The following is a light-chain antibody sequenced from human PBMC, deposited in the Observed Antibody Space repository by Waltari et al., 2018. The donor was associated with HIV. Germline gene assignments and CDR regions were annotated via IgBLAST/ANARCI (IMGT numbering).Light chain of an antibody. CDR3: CSHAGNFIFA. CDR1: SSYVDTF. J-gene: IGLJ1*01. CDR2: DVN. V-gene: IGLV2-11*01. Sequence: QSALTQPHSVSGSPGQSLTISCTGTSSYVDTFVSWYQQHPGKPPKVIIYDVNKRPSGVPDRFSGSKSGNTAFLTISGLQAEDEAEYHCCSHAGNFIFAFGSGTKVTVL.